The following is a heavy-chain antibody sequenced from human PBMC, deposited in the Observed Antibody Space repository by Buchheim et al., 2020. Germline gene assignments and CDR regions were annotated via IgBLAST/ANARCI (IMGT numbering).Heavy chain of an antibody. J-gene: IGHJ6*03. CDR2: IWYDGSNK. CDR1: GFTFSSYG. V-gene: IGHV3-33*01. D-gene: IGHD5-12*01. CDR3: AREGYSGYDYVYYYYYMDI. Sequence: QVQLVESGGGVVQPGRSLRLSCAASGFTFSSYGMHWVRQAPGKGLEWVAVIWYDGSNKYYADSVKGRFTISRDNSKHTLYLQMNSLRAEDTAVYYCAREGYSGYDYVYYYYYMDIWGKGNT.